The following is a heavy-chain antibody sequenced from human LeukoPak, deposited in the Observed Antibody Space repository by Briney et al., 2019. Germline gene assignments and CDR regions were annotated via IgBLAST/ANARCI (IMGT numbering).Heavy chain of an antibody. CDR1: GFTFSSYA. J-gene: IGHJ4*02. D-gene: IGHD3-10*01. CDR3: AKDSSMVRGVITDFDY. Sequence: PGGSLRLSCAASGFTFSSYAMSWVRRAPGKGLEWVSAISGSGGSTYYADSVKGRFTISRDNSKNTLYLQMNSLRAEDTAVYYCAKDSSMVRGVITDFDYWGQGTLVTVSS. V-gene: IGHV3-23*01. CDR2: ISGSGGST.